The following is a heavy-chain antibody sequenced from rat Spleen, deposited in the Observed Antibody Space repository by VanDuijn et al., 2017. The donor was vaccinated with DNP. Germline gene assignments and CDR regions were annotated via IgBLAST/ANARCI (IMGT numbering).Heavy chain of an antibody. V-gene: IGHV5S23*01. J-gene: IGHJ4*01. CDR1: GFTFSDYN. D-gene: IGHD1-9*01. CDR2: ISPSGGST. CDR3: ARTVDTMGIAMDA. Sequence: EVQLVESGGGLVQPGRSLKLSCAASGFTFSDYNMAWVRQAPTKGLEWVASISPSGGSTYYRDSVKGRFTVSRDNAKSTLYLQMDSLRSEDTATYYCARTVDTMGIAMDAWGQGASVTVSS.